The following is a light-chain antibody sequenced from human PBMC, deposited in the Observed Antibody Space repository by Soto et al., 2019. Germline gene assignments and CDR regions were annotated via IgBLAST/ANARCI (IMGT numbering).Light chain of an antibody. CDR1: QSVSSS. Sequence: EIVMTQSPATLSVSPGERGTLSCRASQSVSSSLAWYQQKPGQAPRLLIYGASTRATGIPARFSGSGSGTEFTLTISSLQSEDFAVYYCQQYDNWPPLTFGGGTKVEIK. CDR3: QQYDNWPPLT. CDR2: GAS. V-gene: IGKV3-15*01. J-gene: IGKJ4*01.